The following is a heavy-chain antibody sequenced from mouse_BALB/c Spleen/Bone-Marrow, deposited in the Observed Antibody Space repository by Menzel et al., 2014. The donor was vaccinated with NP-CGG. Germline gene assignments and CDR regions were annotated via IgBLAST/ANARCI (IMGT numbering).Heavy chain of an antibody. D-gene: IGHD2-4*01. V-gene: IGHV3-6*02. CDR1: GYSITSGYY. J-gene: IGHJ4*01. CDR3: ARGYDYDYAMDY. Sequence: ESGPGLVKPSQSLSLTCSVTGYSITSGYYWNWIRQFPGNKLEWMGYISYDGSNNYNPSLKNRISITLDTSKNQFFLKLNSVTTEDTATYYCARGYDYDYAMDYWGQGTSVTVSS. CDR2: ISYDGSN.